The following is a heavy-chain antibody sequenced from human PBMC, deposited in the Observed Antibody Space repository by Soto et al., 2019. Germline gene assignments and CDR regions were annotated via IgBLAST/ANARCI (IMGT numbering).Heavy chain of an antibody. CDR1: GGSVNGYC. J-gene: IGHJ4*02. Sequence: PSETLSLTCGVYGGSVNGYCWNWIRQPPGKGLEWIGSSNHTGGTHYNPSLKSRVSISVDTSKNQFSLKLSSVTAADTAVYFCASYNIVAVAIDYWGQGTLVTVSS. CDR3: ASYNIVAVAIDY. CDR2: SNHTGGT. V-gene: IGHV4-34*01. D-gene: IGHD2-2*01.